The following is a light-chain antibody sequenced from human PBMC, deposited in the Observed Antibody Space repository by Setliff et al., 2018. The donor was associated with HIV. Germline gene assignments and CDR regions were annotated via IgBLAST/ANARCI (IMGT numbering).Light chain of an antibody. V-gene: IGLV2-14*01. CDR1: SSDVGGYSY. CDR3: SPYAITNTLP. J-gene: IGLJ1*01. CDR2: EVR. Sequence: ALTQPAAVSGSPGQSITISCTGTSSDVGGYSYVSWYQQHPGKAPKLIIYEVRNRPSGVSNRFSGSKSGNTASLTISGLQAEDEADYYCSPYAITNTLPFGTGTKVTVL.